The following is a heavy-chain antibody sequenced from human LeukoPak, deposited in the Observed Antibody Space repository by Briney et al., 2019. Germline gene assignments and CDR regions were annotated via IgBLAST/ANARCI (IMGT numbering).Heavy chain of an antibody. CDR3: ARGAGNYFVFDY. J-gene: IGHJ4*02. CDR1: GGSISNYY. Sequence: SETLSLTCTVSGGSISNYYWNLIRQPPGKGPEWIGYMSNSGHTNYNPSLKSRVSISVDASRNQFSLDLSSVTAADTAVYFCARGAGNYFVFDYWGQGTLVTVSS. CDR2: MSNSGHT. D-gene: IGHD1-26*01. V-gene: IGHV4-59*01.